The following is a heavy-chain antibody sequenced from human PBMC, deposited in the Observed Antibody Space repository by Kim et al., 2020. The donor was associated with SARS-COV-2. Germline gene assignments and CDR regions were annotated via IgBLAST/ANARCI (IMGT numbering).Heavy chain of an antibody. CDR2: ISGNGVST. CDR3: AKDVWGYSGMDV. D-gene: IGHD3-16*01. V-gene: IGHV3-23*01. CDR1: GFTFSNNA. J-gene: IGHJ6*02. Sequence: GGSLRLSCVASGFTFSNNAMGWVRQAPGKGPEWVSSISGNGVSTFYADSVRGRFTISRDISKSTLYLQMDSLRGEDTALYHCAKDVWGYSGMDVWGQGTT.